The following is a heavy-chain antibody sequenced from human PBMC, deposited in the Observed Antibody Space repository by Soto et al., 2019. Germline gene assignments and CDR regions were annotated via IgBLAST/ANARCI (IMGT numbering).Heavy chain of an antibody. CDR3: ARDFRDSSVYYYYGMDV. CDR1: GFTFSSYA. V-gene: IGHV3-30-3*01. J-gene: IGHJ6*02. Sequence: QVQLVESGGGVVQPGRSLRLSCAASGFTFSSYAMHWVRQAPGKGLEWVAVISYDGSNKYYADSVKGRFTISRDNSKNTLYLQMNCLRAEDTAVYYCARDFRDSSVYYYYGMDVWGQGTTVTVSS. D-gene: IGHD3-22*01. CDR2: ISYDGSNK.